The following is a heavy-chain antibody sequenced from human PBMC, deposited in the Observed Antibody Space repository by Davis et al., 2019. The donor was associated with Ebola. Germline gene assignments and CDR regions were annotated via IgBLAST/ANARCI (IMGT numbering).Heavy chain of an antibody. Sequence: GESLKISCAASGFTFSSYWTSWVRQAPGKGLEWVANIKQDGSEKYYVDSVKGRFTISRDNSKNTLYLQMNSLRAEDTAVYYCARGGVVVPAAIRTIFGVVISAQDAFDIWGQGTMVTVSS. CDR3: ARGGVVVPAAIRTIFGVVISAQDAFDI. V-gene: IGHV3-7*01. J-gene: IGHJ3*02. CDR2: IKQDGSEK. CDR1: GFTFSSYW. D-gene: IGHD2-2*02.